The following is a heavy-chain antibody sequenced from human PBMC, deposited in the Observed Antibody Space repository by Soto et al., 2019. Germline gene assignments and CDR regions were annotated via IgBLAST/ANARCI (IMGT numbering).Heavy chain of an antibody. V-gene: IGHV4-34*01. CDR3: ARGGLRFLEWLPPSSYYYGMDV. Sequence: PSETLSLTCAVYGGSFSGYYWSWIRQPPGEGLEWIGEINHSGSTNYNPSLKSRVTISVDTSKNQFSLKLSSVTAADTAVYYCARGGLRFLEWLPPSSYYYGMDVWGQGTTVTVSS. J-gene: IGHJ6*02. CDR2: INHSGST. D-gene: IGHD3-3*01. CDR1: GGSFSGYY.